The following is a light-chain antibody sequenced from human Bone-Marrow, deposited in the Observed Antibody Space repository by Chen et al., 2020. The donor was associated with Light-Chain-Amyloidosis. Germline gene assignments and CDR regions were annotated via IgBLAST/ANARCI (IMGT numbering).Light chain of an antibody. V-gene: IGLV3-25*03. Sequence: SYERTQPPSVSVSPGQTARITCSGDDLPTKYAYWYQQKPGQAPVLVIHRDTERPSGISERVSGSRSGTTATLTISGVQTEDEADYHCQSADSSGTYEVIFGGGTKLPVL. CDR2: RDT. J-gene: IGLJ2*01. CDR1: DLPTKY. CDR3: QSADSSGTYEVI.